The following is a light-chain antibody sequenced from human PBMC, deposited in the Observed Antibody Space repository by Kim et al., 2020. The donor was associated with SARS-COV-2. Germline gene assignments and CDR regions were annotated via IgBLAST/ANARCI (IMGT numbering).Light chain of an antibody. J-gene: IGLJ2*01. V-gene: IGLV7-46*01. Sequence: PGGKVTLTCGSGPGAVTSGHHPSWFQQKPGQAPSTLIYDTSNKHSWTPARLSGSLLGGNAALTLSGALPEDEAEYYCLLYYNGYRIFGGGTQLTVL. CDR1: PGAVTSGHH. CDR3: LLYYNGYRI. CDR2: DTS.